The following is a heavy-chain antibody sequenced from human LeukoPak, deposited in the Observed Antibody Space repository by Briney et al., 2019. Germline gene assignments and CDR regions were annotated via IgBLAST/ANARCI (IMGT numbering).Heavy chain of an antibody. Sequence: PGGSLRLSCAASGFTFSSYTMNWVRQAPGKGLEWVASVKQDGSERHYVDSVKGRFTISRDNAKNSLYLQMNSLRAEDTAVYYCARDKDPYGSGSYWLWGQGTLVTVSS. J-gene: IGHJ4*02. D-gene: IGHD3-10*01. CDR2: VKQDGSER. CDR3: ARDKDPYGSGSYWL. V-gene: IGHV3-7*05. CDR1: GFTFSSYT.